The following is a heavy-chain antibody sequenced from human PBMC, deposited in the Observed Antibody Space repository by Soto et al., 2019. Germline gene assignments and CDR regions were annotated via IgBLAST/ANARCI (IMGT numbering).Heavy chain of an antibody. V-gene: IGHV6-1*01. Sequence: SQTLSLTCAVSGDSVSSNSAAWNWIRQSPSRGLEWLGRTYYRSKWYNDYAVSVKSRITISPDTSKNQFSLQLNSVTPEDTAVYYCARDRGGWLVPPYYYGMDVWGQGTTVTVSS. CDR2: TYYRSKWYN. CDR1: GDSVSSNSAA. J-gene: IGHJ6*02. CDR3: ARDRGGWLVPPYYYGMDV. D-gene: IGHD6-19*01.